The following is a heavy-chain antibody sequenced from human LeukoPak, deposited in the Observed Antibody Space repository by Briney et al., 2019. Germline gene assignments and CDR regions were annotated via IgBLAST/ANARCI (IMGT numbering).Heavy chain of an antibody. CDR3: ARGGIGGASGNFDY. Sequence: SETLSLTCTVSGGSISSSSYHWGWIRQPPGKGLEWIGYIYYSGSTNYNPSLKSRATISVDTSKNQFSLKLSSVTAADTAVYYCARGGIGGASGNFDYWGQGTLVTVSS. CDR2: IYYSGST. J-gene: IGHJ4*02. CDR1: GGSISSSSYH. D-gene: IGHD3-10*01. V-gene: IGHV4-61*05.